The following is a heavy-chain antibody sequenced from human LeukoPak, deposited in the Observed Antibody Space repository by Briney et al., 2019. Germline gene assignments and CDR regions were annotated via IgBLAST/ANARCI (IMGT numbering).Heavy chain of an antibody. D-gene: IGHD6-19*01. V-gene: IGHV4-61*01. CDR3: AGEGNSSGWYAGGY. CDR1: GGSISSISYY. Sequence: SETLSLTCTVSGGSISSISYYWSWIRQPPGKGLEWIGYIYYSGSTNYNPSLKSRVTISVDTSKNQFSLKLSSVTAADTAVYYCAGEGNSSGWYAGGYWGQGTLVTVSS. J-gene: IGHJ4*02. CDR2: IYYSGST.